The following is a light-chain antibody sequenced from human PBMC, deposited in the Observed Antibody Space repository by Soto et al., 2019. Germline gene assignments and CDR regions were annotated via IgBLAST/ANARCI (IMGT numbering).Light chain of an antibody. Sequence: DIQMTQSPSTLSASVGDRVTITCRASQSISSWLAWYQQKPGKAPKLLIYDASSLESGVPSRFSGSGSGTEFTLTISSLQPDDFATYYCQQYNSIRGCTFGQGTKLEIK. J-gene: IGKJ2*02. CDR3: QQYNSIRGCT. CDR2: DAS. V-gene: IGKV1-5*01. CDR1: QSISSW.